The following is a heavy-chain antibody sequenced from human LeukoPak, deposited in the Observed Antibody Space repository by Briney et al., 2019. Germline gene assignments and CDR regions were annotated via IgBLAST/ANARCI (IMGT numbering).Heavy chain of an antibody. CDR3: AREGGGLGHFDS. CDR2: ISPRDGST. J-gene: IGHJ5*01. V-gene: IGHV1-46*01. CDR1: GYAFTGYY. Sequence: ASVKVSCKASGYAFTGYYIHWVRQAPGQGLEWMGIISPRDGSTSYVPKFQDRVTMTSDTSTNTVYMDLSSLRFEDTAIYYCAREGGGLGHFDSWGQGTLVTVSS. D-gene: IGHD3-16*01.